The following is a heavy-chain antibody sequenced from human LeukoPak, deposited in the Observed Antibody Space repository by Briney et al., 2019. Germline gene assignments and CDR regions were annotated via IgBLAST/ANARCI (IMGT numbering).Heavy chain of an antibody. CDR3: ARDPYSSSWTNYYYYYGMDV. V-gene: IGHV3-23*01. J-gene: IGHJ6*02. Sequence: PGGSLRLSCAASGFXFSSYAISWVRQAPGKGLEWVSAISGSGRTTYYEDSVKGRFTISRDNSKNTLYLQMNSLRAEDTAVYYCARDPYSSSWTNYYYYYGMDVWGQGTTVTVSS. CDR2: ISGSGRTT. D-gene: IGHD6-13*01. CDR1: GFXFSSYA.